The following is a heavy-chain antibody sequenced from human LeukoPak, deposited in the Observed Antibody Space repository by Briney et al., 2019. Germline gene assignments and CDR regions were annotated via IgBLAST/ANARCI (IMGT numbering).Heavy chain of an antibody. V-gene: IGHV3-48*01. D-gene: IGHD6-19*01. CDR3: AREHTPYGSGCTADY. Sequence: PGGSLRLSCAASGFTFSSYGMNWVRQAPGKGLEGGSYISPSSTTIYYADSGKGRFTVSRDNAKNSLHLQMNSLRAEDTAVYYCAREHTPYGSGCTADYWGQGTLITVSS. J-gene: IGHJ4*02. CDR1: GFTFSSYG. CDR2: ISPSSTTI.